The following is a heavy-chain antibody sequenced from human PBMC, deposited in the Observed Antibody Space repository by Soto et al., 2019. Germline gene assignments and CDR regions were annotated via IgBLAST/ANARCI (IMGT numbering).Heavy chain of an antibody. J-gene: IGHJ6*02. D-gene: IGHD4-17*01. CDR3: ARGLGDPDIYYYYYYGMDV. CDR2: ISAHNGNT. CDR1: GYTFTSYG. Sequence: QVQLVQSGAEVKKPGASVKVSCTASGYTFTSYGISWVRQAPGQGLAWMGWISAHNGNTNYAQKLQGRVTMTTDTSTSTAYMELRSLRSDDTAVYYCARGLGDPDIYYYYYYGMDVWGQGTTVTVSS. V-gene: IGHV1-18*01.